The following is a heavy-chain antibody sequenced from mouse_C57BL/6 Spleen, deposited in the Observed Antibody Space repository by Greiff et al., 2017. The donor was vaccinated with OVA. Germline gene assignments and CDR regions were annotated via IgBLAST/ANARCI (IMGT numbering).Heavy chain of an antibody. J-gene: IGHJ4*01. D-gene: IGHD1-1*01. V-gene: IGHV1-69*01. CDR1: GYTFTSYW. CDR3: ARRGGSSYYYAMDY. Sequence: QVQLQQPGAELVMPGASVKLSCKASGYTFTSYWMHWVKQRPGQGLEWIGEIDPSDSSTNYNQKFKGKSTLTVDKSSSTAYMQLSSLTSEDSAVYYSARRGGSSYYYAMDYWGQGTSVTVSS. CDR2: IDPSDSST.